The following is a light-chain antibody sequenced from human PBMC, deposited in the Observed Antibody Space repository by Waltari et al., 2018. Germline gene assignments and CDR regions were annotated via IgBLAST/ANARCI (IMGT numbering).Light chain of an antibody. CDR3: QHYGASPLFT. CDR2: GAS. J-gene: IGKJ3*01. CDR1: QSVSSNS. Sequence: EIILTQSPCTLSLSPGERATLSCRASQSVSSNSLVWYQQKPGQAPRLLIYGASSRATGIPDRFSGSGSGADFTLTISRLEPEDFAVYYCQHYGASPLFTFGPGTKVDI. V-gene: IGKV3-20*01.